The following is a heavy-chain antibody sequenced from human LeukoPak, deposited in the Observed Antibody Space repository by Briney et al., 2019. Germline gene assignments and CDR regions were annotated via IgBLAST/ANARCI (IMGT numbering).Heavy chain of an antibody. CDR1: GYNFIDYG. CDR3: ARRGPGSFPNNWFDP. J-gene: IGHJ5*02. Sequence: GASVKVSCKASGYNFIDYGVNWVRQAPGQGLEWMGWINPHTGNPTYAQGFTGRFVFSLDTSVSTAYLQINSLMAEDTAVYYCARRGPGSFPNNWFDPWGQGALVTVSS. CDR2: INPHTGNP. V-gene: IGHV7-4-1*02. D-gene: IGHD3-10*01.